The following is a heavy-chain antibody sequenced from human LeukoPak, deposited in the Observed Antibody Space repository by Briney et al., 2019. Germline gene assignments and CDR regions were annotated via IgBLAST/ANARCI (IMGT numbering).Heavy chain of an antibody. CDR3: AIDLDGYCSGGSCRY. Sequence: ASVKVSCKASGYTFTGYYMHWVRQAPGQGLEWMGPINPNSGGTNYAQKFQGRVTMTRDTSISTAYMELSRLRSDDAAVYYCAIDLDGYCSGGSCRYWGHGTLVSVSS. D-gene: IGHD2-15*01. CDR1: GYTFTGYY. CDR2: INPNSGGT. V-gene: IGHV1-2*06. J-gene: IGHJ4*01.